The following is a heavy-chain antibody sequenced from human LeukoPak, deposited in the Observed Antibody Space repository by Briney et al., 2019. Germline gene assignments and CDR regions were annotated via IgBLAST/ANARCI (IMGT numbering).Heavy chain of an antibody. V-gene: IGHV3-23*01. J-gene: IGHJ6*04. CDR1: GFTFSSYA. CDR2: ISGSGGST. Sequence: PGGSLRLSCAASGFTFSSYAMSWVRQAPGKGLEWVSAISGSGGSTYYADSVKGRFTISRDNSKNTLYLQMNSLRAEDTAVYYCARSIHYYGSGSYYKWIGYYGTDVWGKGTTVTVSS. D-gene: IGHD3-10*01. CDR3: ARSIHYYGSGSYYKWIGYYGTDV.